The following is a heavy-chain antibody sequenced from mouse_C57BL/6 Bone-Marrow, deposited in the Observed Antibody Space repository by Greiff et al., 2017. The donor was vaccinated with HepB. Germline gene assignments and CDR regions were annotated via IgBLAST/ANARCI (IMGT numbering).Heavy chain of an antibody. CDR1: GYTFTSYW. Sequence: QVQLQQPGAELVKPGASVKLSCKASGYTFTSYWMQWVKQRPGQGLEWIGEIDPSDSYTNYNQKFKGKATLAVDTSSSTAYMPLSSLTSEDSAVYYCARDYYYGSSDYWGQGTTLTVSS. CDR2: IDPSDSYT. V-gene: IGHV1-50*01. D-gene: IGHD1-1*01. CDR3: ARDYYYGSSDY. J-gene: IGHJ2*01.